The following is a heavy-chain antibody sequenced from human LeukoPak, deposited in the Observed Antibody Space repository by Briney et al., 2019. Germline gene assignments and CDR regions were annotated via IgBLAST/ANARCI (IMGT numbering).Heavy chain of an antibody. J-gene: IGHJ4*02. CDR3: AKSPHYYSSGSRFDY. D-gene: IGHD3-10*01. V-gene: IGHV3-30*02. CDR2: IRYDGSNK. CDR1: GFTFSSYG. Sequence: PGGSLRLSCAASGFTFSSYGMHWVRQAPGKGLEWVAFIRYDGSNKYYADSVKGRFTISRDNSKNTLYLQMNSLRAEDTAVYYCAKSPHYYSSGSRFDYWGQGTLVTVSS.